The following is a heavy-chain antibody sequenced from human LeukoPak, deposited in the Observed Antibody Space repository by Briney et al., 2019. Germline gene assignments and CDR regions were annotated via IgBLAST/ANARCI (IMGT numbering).Heavy chain of an antibody. CDR1: GFTFSSYA. CDR2: ISGGGGST. CDR3: ARVSPYGSGSPIDY. V-gene: IGHV3-23*01. D-gene: IGHD3-10*01. J-gene: IGHJ4*02. Sequence: GGPLRLSCAASGFTFSSYAMSWVRQAPGKGLEWVSAISGGGGSTYYADSVKGRFTISRDNSKNTLYLQMNSLRAEGTAVYYCARVSPYGSGSPIDYWGQGTLVTVSS.